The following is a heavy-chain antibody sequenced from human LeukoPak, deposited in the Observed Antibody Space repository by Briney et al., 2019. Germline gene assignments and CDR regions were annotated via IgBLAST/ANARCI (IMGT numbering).Heavy chain of an antibody. V-gene: IGHV1-8*01. CDR2: MNPNSGNT. Sequence: ASVKVSCKASGYTFTSYDINWVRQATGQGLEWTGWMNPNSGNTGYAQKFQGRVTMTRNTSISTAYMELSSLRSEDTAVYYCVREARYCSGGSCYSVYYFDYWGQGTLVTVSS. CDR1: GYTFTSYD. J-gene: IGHJ4*02. D-gene: IGHD2-15*01. CDR3: VREARYCSGGSCYSVYYFDY.